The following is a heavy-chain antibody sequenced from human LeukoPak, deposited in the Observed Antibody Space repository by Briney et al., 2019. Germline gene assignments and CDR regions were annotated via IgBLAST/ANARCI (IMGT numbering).Heavy chain of an antibody. J-gene: IGHJ5*02. Sequence: PSETLSLTCTVSSGSISSSSYYWGWIRQPPGKGLEWIGSIYYSGTTYYNPSLKSRVTISVDTSKNQFSLKLSSVTAADTAVYYCARKAPKKGWFDPWGQGTLVTVSS. V-gene: IGHV4-39*01. CDR2: IYYSGTT. CDR3: ARKAPKKGWFDP. CDR1: SGSISSSSYY.